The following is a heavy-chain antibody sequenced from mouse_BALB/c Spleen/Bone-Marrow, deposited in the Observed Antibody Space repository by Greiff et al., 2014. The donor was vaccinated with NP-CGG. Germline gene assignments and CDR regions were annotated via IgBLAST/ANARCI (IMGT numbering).Heavy chain of an antibody. CDR1: GFNIKDTY. CDR3: ARPIFL. V-gene: IGHV14-3*02. Sequence: EVQLQESGAELVKPGASVKLSCTASGFNIKDTYMHWVKQRPEQGLEWIGRIDPANGNTKYDPKFQGKATITADTSSNTTYLQLSSLTSEDTAVYYCARPIFLWGQGTSVTVSS. CDR2: IDPANGNT. J-gene: IGHJ4*01.